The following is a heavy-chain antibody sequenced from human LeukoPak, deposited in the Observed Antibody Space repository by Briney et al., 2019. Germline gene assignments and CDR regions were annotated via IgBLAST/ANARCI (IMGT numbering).Heavy chain of an antibody. Sequence: ASVKVSCKAAGYTFTSYDINWVRQATGQGLEWMGWMNPNSGNTGYARKFQGRVTMTRNTSISTAYMELSSLRAEDTAVYYCASEAFITGTTGRAFAIWGQGPMVTVSS. CDR3: ASEAFITGTTGRAFAI. CDR2: MNPNSGNT. D-gene: IGHD1-7*01. V-gene: IGHV1-8*01. CDR1: GYTFTSYD. J-gene: IGHJ3*02.